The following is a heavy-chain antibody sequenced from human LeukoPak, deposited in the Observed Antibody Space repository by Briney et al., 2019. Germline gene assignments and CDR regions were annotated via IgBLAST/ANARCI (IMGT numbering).Heavy chain of an antibody. J-gene: IGHJ6*03. CDR2: IIPIFGTA. Sequence: ASVKVSCKASGGTFISYAISWVRQAPGQGLEWMGGIIPIFGTANYAQKFQGRVTITADESTSTAYMELSSLRSEDTAVYYCARAQSNPLYDFWSGYYGNYYYYYMDVWGKGTTVTVSS. V-gene: IGHV1-69*13. CDR3: ARAQSNPLYDFWSGYYGNYYYYYMDV. D-gene: IGHD3-3*01. CDR1: GGTFISYA.